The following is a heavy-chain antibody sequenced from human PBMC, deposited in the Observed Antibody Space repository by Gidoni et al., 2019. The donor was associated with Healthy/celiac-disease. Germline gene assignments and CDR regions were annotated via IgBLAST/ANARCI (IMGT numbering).Heavy chain of an antibody. D-gene: IGHD1-20*01. V-gene: IGHV1-18*01. J-gene: IGHJ4*02. CDR2: SSAYNGNT. CDR1: GYTFTSYG. CDR3: ARGPDNLNVFDS. Sequence: QVKLVQSGAGGKKPGASVKMSCQASGYTFTSYGISWVRQAPGQGLEWMGWSSAYNGNTNNAQKLQGRVTMTTDTSTSTVYMELRSLRSDDTAVYYCARGPDNLNVFDSWGQGTLVTVSS.